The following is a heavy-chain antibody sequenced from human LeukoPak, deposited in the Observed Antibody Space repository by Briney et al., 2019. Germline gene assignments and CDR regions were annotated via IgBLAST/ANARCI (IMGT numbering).Heavy chain of an antibody. CDR2: MNPNSGNT. D-gene: IGHD6-13*01. Sequence: ASVKVSCKASGYTFTSYDINWVRQATGQGLEWMGWMNPNSGNTGYAQKFQGRVTMTRNTSISTAYMELSSLRSEDTAVYYCTVLVRFLYYYGMDVWGQGTTVTVSS. V-gene: IGHV1-8*01. CDR3: TVLVRFLYYYGMDV. J-gene: IGHJ6*02. CDR1: GYTFTSYD.